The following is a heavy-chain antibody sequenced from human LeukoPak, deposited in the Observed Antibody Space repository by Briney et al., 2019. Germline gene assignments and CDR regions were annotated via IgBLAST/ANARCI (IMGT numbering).Heavy chain of an antibody. J-gene: IGHJ3*01. V-gene: IGHV3-66*02. CDR1: GSTVKRNY. CDR3: ARLDDSNSRRPENDASDV. Sequence: GGSLRLSCAVSGSTVKRNYMSWARQAPGKGLEWVSVIYSGGDTYYADSVKGRFTISRDDSKNAVYLQMNNLRPEDTAVYYCARLDDSNSRRPENDASDVWGQGTTVTVSS. CDR2: IYSGGDT. D-gene: IGHD3-22*01.